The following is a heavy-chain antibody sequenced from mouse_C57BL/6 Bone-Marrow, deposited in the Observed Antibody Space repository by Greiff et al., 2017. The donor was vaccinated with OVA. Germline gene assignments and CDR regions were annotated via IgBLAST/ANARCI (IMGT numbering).Heavy chain of an antibody. D-gene: IGHD2-2*01. J-gene: IGHJ2*01. CDR2: IYPRSGNT. Sequence: VQRVESGAELARPGASVKLSCKASGYTFTRYGISWVQQRTGQGLQWIGEIYPRSGNTYYNEKFKGKATLTADKSSSTAYMELRSLTSEDSAVDFCARRFYYGYDPYYFDYWGQGTTLTVSS. CDR3: ARRFYYGYDPYYFDY. V-gene: IGHV1-81*01. CDR1: GYTFTRYG.